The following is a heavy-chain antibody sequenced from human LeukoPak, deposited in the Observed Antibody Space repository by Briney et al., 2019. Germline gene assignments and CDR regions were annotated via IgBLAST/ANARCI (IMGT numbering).Heavy chain of an antibody. CDR1: GFTFSSYG. D-gene: IGHD6-6*01. Sequence: GGSLRLSCAASGFTFSSYGMHWVRQAPGKGLEWVAFIRYDGSNKYYADSVKGRFTISRDNSKNTLHLQMNSLRAEDTAVYYCAKSSLKESSSSSDYWGQGTLVTVSS. V-gene: IGHV3-30*02. CDR3: AKSSLKESSSSSDY. CDR2: IRYDGSNK. J-gene: IGHJ4*02.